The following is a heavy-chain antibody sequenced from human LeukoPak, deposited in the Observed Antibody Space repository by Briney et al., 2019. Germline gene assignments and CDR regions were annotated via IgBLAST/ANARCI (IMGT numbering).Heavy chain of an antibody. CDR1: GGSISSSSYY. CDR3: ARDSGVIRAFDI. V-gene: IGHV4-61*01. Sequence: PSETLSLTCTVSGGSISSSSYYWSWIRQPPGKGLEWIGYIYYSGSTNYNPSLKSRVTISVDTSKNQFSLKLSSVTAADTAVYYCARDSGVIRAFDIWGQGTMVTVSS. D-gene: IGHD3-10*01. J-gene: IGHJ3*02. CDR2: IYYSGST.